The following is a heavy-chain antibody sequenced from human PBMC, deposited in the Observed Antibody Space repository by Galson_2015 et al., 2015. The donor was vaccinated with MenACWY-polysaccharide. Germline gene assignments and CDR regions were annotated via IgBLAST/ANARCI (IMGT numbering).Heavy chain of an antibody. J-gene: IGHJ4*02. D-gene: IGHD6-13*01. CDR2: INGGSSTI. V-gene: IGHV3-48*02. CDR1: GFTFSTYS. CDR3: ARDSGTAGADVY. Sequence: SLRLSCAASGFTFSTYSMTWVRQAPGKGLEWVSYINGGSSTIYYADSVKGRFTISRDNAKNSLYLQMNSLRDDDTAVYYCARDSGTAGADVYWGQGTLVTVSS.